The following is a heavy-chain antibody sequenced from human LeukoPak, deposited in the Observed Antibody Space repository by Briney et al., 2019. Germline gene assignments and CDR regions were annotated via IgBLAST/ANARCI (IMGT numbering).Heavy chain of an antibody. CDR1: GGSISSYY. D-gene: IGHD5-24*01. V-gene: IGHV4-59*08. CDR3: ARHGYSDYGYFDL. Sequence: SETLSLTCTVSGGSISSYYWSWIRQPPGKGLEWIGYIYYGGSTNYNPSLKSRVTISVDTSKNQFSLKLTSVTAADTAVYYCARHGYSDYGYFDLWGRGILVTVSS. CDR2: IYYGGST. J-gene: IGHJ2*01.